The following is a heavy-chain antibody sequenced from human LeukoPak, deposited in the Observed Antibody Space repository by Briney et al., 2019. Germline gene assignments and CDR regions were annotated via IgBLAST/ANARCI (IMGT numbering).Heavy chain of an antibody. CDR3: AKDLDSTGIYSDWFDP. CDR1: GFIFRNYA. V-gene: IGHV3-23*01. J-gene: IGHJ5*02. Sequence: GGSLGLSCAASGFIFRNYAMNWVRQASGKGPEWVSTISTSSTGTHYADSVKGRFTISRDDSLNMLYLQMNSLRAEDTAVYYCAKDLDSTGIYSDWFDPWGQGTLVTVSS. CDR2: ISTSSTGT. D-gene: IGHD3-10*01.